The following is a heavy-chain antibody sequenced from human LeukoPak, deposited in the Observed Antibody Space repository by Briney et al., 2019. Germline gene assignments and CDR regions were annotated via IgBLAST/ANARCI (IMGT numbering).Heavy chain of an antibody. CDR1: GFTVSSNY. D-gene: IGHD3-10*01. J-gene: IGHJ4*02. Sequence: GGSLRLSCAASGFTVSSNYMSWVRQAPGKGLEWVSVIYSGGSTYYADSVKGRFTISGDNAKNTLYLQMNSLRADDTAVYYCARIADYGSGFELWGQGTLVTVSS. V-gene: IGHV3-66*01. CDR2: IYSGGST. CDR3: ARIADYGSGFEL.